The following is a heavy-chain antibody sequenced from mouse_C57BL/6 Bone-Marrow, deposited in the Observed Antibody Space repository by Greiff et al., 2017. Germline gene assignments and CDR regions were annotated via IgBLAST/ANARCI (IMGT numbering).Heavy chain of an antibody. V-gene: IGHV1-55*01. J-gene: IGHJ1*03. CDR2: IYPGSGST. D-gene: IGHD2-5*01. CDR1: GYTFTSYW. CDR3: ARPYYSNYWYFDV. Sequence: QVQLQQPGAELVKPGASVKMSCKASGYTFTSYWITWVKQRPGQGLEWIGDIYPGSGSTNYNEKFKSKATLTLDTSSSTANMQLSSLTSEDSAVYYCARPYYSNYWYFDVWGTGTTVTVSS.